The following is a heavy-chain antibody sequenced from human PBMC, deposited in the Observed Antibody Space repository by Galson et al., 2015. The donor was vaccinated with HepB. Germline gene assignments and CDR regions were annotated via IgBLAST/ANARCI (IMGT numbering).Heavy chain of an antibody. D-gene: IGHD1-14*01. CDR1: GFTFRDYG. Sequence: SLRLSCAGSGFTFRDYGMNWIRQAPGKGPEWIGFIRSKTYGETAEYAASVKGRFSISRDDSKNTLYLHMSSLRPADTATFYCLKPTYKLLLSGSDWFDPWGQGTLVTVSS. CDR2: IRSKTYGETA. J-gene: IGHJ5*02. V-gene: IGHV3-49*03. CDR3: LKPTYKLLLSGSDWFDP.